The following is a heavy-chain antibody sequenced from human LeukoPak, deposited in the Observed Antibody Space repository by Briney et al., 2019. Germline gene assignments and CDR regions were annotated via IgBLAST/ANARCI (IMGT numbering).Heavy chain of an antibody. CDR2: SYTSGTT. J-gene: IGHJ4*02. CDR3: ARLNHDNCFDF. Sequence: PSETLSLTCTVSGGSITTYYWSWIRQPAGKGLEWIGRSYTSGTTNYNPSLKSRVTMSLDTSNHKLSLKLSSVTAADTAVYYCARLNHDNCFDFWGQGILVTVSS. V-gene: IGHV4-4*07. CDR1: GGSITTYY. D-gene: IGHD1-1*01.